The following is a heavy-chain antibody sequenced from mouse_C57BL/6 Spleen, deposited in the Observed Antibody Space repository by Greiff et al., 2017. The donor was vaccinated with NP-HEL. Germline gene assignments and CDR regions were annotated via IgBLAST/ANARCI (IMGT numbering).Heavy chain of an antibody. CDR1: GFTFSSYT. V-gene: IGHV5-9*01. CDR2: ISGGGGNT. J-gene: IGHJ1*03. Sequence: EVKVVESGGGLVKPGGSLKLSCAASGFTFSSYTMSWVRQTPEKRLEWVATISGGGGNTYYPDSVKGRFTISRDNAKNTLYLQMSSLRSEDTALYYCARRAHYGSTWYFDVWGTGTTVTVSS. D-gene: IGHD1-1*01. CDR3: ARRAHYGSTWYFDV.